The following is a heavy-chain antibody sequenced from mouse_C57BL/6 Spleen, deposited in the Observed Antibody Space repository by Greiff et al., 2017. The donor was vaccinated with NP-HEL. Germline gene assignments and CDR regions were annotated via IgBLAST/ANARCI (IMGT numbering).Heavy chain of an antibody. Sequence: EVMLVESGGGLVKPGGSLKLSCAASGFTFSSYAMSWVRQTPEKRLEWVATISDGGSYTYYPDNVKGRFTISRDNAKNNLYLQMSHLKSEDTAMYYCARVDYGNAMDYWGQGTSVTVSS. J-gene: IGHJ4*01. V-gene: IGHV5-4*03. CDR3: ARVDYGNAMDY. CDR1: GFTFSSYA. D-gene: IGHD1-1*02. CDR2: ISDGGSYT.